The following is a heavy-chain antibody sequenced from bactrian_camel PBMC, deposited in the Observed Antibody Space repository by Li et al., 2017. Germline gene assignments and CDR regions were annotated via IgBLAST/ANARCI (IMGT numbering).Heavy chain of an antibody. J-gene: IGHJ4*01. V-gene: IGHV3S1*01. Sequence: HVQLVESGGGLVQPGGSLRLSCAASGFTFTNYWMHWVRQGPGKGLEWISAIVTGGGSTFYAEHVKGRFTISRDNAKNTLYLQMNSLKNEDIAVYYCAAAPSYVLNLPDYNYWGQGTQVTVS. CDR1: GFTFTNYW. CDR2: IVTGGGST. CDR3: AAAPSYVLNLPDYNY. D-gene: IGHD1*01.